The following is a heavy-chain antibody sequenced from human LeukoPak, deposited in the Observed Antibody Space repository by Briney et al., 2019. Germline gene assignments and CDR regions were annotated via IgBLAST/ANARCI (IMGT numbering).Heavy chain of an antibody. J-gene: IGHJ4*02. CDR2: IWYDGSNK. CDR3: ARADPYYYDRIFVRSPDY. D-gene: IGHD3-22*01. V-gene: IGHV3-33*01. Sequence: PGGSLRLSCAASGFTFSSYGMHWVRQAPGKGLEWVAVIWYDGSNKYYADSVKGRFTISRDNSKNTLYLQMNSLRAEDTAVYYCARADPYYYDRIFVRSPDYWGQGTLVTVSS. CDR1: GFTFSSYG.